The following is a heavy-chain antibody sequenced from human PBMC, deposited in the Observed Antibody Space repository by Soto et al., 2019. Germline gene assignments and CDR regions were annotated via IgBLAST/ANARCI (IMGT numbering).Heavy chain of an antibody. V-gene: IGHV1-3*01. CDR2: INAANGNT. D-gene: IGHD3-9*01. Sequence: ASVKVSCKASGDTFSPYTMHWVRQAPGQRLEWMGWINAANGNTKYSQKFQGRVTITGDTSASTAYMELSSLRSEDTAVYYCARELRYFDWGFDSWGQGTLVTVSS. CDR1: GDTFSPYT. CDR3: ARELRYFDWGFDS. J-gene: IGHJ4*02.